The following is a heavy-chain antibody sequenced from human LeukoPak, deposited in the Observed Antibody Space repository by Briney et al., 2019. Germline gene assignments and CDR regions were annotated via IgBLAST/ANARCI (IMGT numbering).Heavy chain of an antibody. CDR1: GFTFSNDA. V-gene: IGHV3-23*01. Sequence: GGSLRLSCAASGFTFSNDAMSWVRQAPGKGLEWVSSISDSGDNTYYADSVKGRFTVYRDNFRNIVYLQMNSLRAEDTALYYCAKDLSSGTGRGFDHWGQGTLVSVSS. CDR2: ISDSGDNT. D-gene: IGHD3/OR15-3a*01. J-gene: IGHJ4*02. CDR3: AKDLSSGTGRGFDH.